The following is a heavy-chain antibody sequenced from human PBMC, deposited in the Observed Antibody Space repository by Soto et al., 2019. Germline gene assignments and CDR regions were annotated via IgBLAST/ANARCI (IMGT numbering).Heavy chain of an antibody. CDR3: ARDGWGSNWYFDL. V-gene: IGHV3-30*03. CDR1: GVTFKDYG. Sequence: GGSLRLSCGAPGVTFKDYGMHWVRQAPGKGLEWVAVISYDGKQTYYADSVKGRFTISKDKSKRTLFLQMNSLRVDDTAVYYCARDGWGSNWYFDLWGRGTLVTV. J-gene: IGHJ2*01. CDR2: ISYDGKQT. D-gene: IGHD3-16*01.